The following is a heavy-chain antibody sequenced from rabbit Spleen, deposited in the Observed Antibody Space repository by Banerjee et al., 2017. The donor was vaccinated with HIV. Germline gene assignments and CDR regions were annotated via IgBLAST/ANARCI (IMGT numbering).Heavy chain of an antibody. D-gene: IGHD1-1*01. CDR2: IDPVFGST. Sequence: QEQLVESGGDLVKPGASLTLTCTASGFSFSSSYYMCWVRQAPGKGLEWIGYIDPVFGSTFYASWVNGRFTISSHNAQNTLYLQLNSLTAADTATYFCVRDQAHMLDLWGPGTLVTVS. J-gene: IGHJ4*01. CDR1: GFSFSSSYY. CDR3: VRDQAHMLDL. V-gene: IGHV1S45*01.